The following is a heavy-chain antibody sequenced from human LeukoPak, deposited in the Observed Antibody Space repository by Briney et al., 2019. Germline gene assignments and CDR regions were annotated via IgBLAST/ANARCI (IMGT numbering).Heavy chain of an antibody. CDR2: ISGSGGST. V-gene: IGHV3-23*01. D-gene: IGHD4-11*01. CDR3: AKTDLDDYSNYPFDY. CDR1: GFTFSNYA. Sequence: GGSLRLSCAASGFTFSNYAMSWVRQAPGKGLEWVSAISGSGGSTYYADSVKGRFTISRDNSKNTLYLQINSLRAEDTAVYYCAKTDLDDYSNYPFDYWGQGTLVTVSS. J-gene: IGHJ4*02.